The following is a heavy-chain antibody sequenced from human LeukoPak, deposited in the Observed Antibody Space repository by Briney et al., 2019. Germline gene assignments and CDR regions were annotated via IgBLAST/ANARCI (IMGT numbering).Heavy chain of an antibody. CDR2: MSGSAHKI. D-gene: IGHD5-18*01. Sequence: GGSLRLSCVASGITFSNYAVRLVRQAPGEGVDWVSVMSGSAHKIRYADSVKGRFTISRDNSEHIVYLQMNNLRVDDTAVYYCAGRPTGYSSGYIHWGQGTLVTVSS. CDR1: GITFSNYA. V-gene: IGHV3-23*01. CDR3: AGRPTGYSSGYIH. J-gene: IGHJ4*02.